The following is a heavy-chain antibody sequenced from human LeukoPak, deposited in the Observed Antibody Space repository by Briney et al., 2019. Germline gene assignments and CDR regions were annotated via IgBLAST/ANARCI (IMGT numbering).Heavy chain of an antibody. J-gene: IGHJ5*02. Sequence: SETLSLTCAVYGGSFSGYYWSWVRQPPGKGLEWIGEINHSGSTNYNPSLKRRVTISVDTSKNQFSLKLSSVTAADTAVYYCARGPPLDYGGDNWFDPWGQGTLVTVSS. V-gene: IGHV4-34*01. CDR1: GGSFSGYY. CDR3: ARGPPLDYGGDNWFDP. CDR2: INHSGST. D-gene: IGHD4-23*01.